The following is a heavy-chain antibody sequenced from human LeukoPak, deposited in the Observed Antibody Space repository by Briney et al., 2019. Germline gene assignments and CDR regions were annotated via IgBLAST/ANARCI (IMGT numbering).Heavy chain of an antibody. D-gene: IGHD2-2*01. CDR3: ARGGLGYCSGTTCSNNWFDP. Sequence: ASVKVSCKASGYTFTKYGITWVREAPGQGLEWMGWISLYNGNTNYAQKLQGRVTMTTDTSTSTGYIELRSLRSDDTAVYYCARGGLGYCSGTTCSNNWFDPCGQGTLVTVSS. CDR2: ISLYNGNT. CDR1: GYTFTKYG. V-gene: IGHV1-18*01. J-gene: IGHJ5*02.